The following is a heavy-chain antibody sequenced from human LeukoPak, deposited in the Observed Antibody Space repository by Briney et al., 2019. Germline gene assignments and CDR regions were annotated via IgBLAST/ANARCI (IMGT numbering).Heavy chain of an antibody. CDR3: ATRGGDFWSGFEK. D-gene: IGHD3-3*01. CDR1: GDSLTDLN. Sequence: ASVTVSCKVSGDSLTDLNIQWVRQAPGKGLECLGGFDPEQAKTIYAQNFQGRVTMTEDASTDTASMELHSLKSEDTAVYYCATRGGDFWSGFEKWGQGTLIIVSS. V-gene: IGHV1-24*01. J-gene: IGHJ4*02. CDR2: FDPEQAKT.